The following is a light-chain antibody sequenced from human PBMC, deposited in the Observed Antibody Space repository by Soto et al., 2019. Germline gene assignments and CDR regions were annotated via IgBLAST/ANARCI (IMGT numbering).Light chain of an antibody. CDR3: QQYNNWPPWT. CDR2: GAS. CDR1: QSVSSN. V-gene: IGKV3-15*01. Sequence: EIVMTQSPATLSVSPGERATLSCRASQSVSSNLAWYQQQSGQAPRLLIYGASTRATGIPARFSGSWSGTEFTLNISSLQSEDFAVYYCQQYNNWPPWTFGQGTKVEIK. J-gene: IGKJ1*01.